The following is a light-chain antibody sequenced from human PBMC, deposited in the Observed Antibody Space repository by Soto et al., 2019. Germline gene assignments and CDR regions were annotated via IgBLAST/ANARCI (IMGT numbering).Light chain of an antibody. V-gene: IGLV1-47*01. J-gene: IGLJ2*01. Sequence: QLVLTQPPSASGTPGQRVTISCSGSSSNIGSNEVYWYQQLPGTAPKLLIYRNNQRPSGVPDRFSGSKSGTSASLAISGLRSEDEANYYCAAWDDSLSGPLFGGGTKLTVL. CDR3: AAWDDSLSGPL. CDR2: RNN. CDR1: SSNIGSNE.